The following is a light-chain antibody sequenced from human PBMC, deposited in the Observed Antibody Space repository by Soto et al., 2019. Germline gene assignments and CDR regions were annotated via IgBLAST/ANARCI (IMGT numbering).Light chain of an antibody. J-gene: IGKJ5*01. V-gene: IGKV3-20*01. CDR1: QSVSSSY. Sequence: EIVLTQSPGTLSLSPGERATLSFRASQSVSSSYLAWHQQKPGQPPRLLIYGASSRATGIPDRFSGSGSGTDFTLTISRLEPEDFAVFYCQHYDSLPITFGQGTRLEIK. CDR2: GAS. CDR3: QHYDSLPIT.